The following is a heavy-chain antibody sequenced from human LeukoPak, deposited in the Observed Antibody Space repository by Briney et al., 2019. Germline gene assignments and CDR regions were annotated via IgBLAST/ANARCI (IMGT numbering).Heavy chain of an antibody. Sequence: ASVKVSCKASGYTFTSYGISWVRQAPGQGLEWMGWINPNSGGTNYAQKFQGRVTMTRDTSISTAYMELSRLRSDDAAVYYCASGGIAAAGPVNWFDPWGQGTLVTVSS. D-gene: IGHD6-13*01. V-gene: IGHV1-2*02. CDR1: GYTFTSYG. CDR3: ASGGIAAAGPVNWFDP. CDR2: INPNSGGT. J-gene: IGHJ5*02.